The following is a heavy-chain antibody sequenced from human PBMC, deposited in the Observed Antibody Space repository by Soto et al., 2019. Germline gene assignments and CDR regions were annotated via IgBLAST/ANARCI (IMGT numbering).Heavy chain of an antibody. CDR1: GFTFSSYA. CDR3: AKEQRAAAGSYYGMDV. Sequence: GGSLRLSCAASGFTFSSYAMSWVRQAPGKGLEWVSAISGSGGSTYYADSVKGRFTISRDNSKNTLYLQMNSLRAEDTAVYYCAKEQRAAAGSYYGMDVWGQGTTVTVSS. J-gene: IGHJ6*02. D-gene: IGHD6-13*01. CDR2: ISGSGGST. V-gene: IGHV3-23*01.